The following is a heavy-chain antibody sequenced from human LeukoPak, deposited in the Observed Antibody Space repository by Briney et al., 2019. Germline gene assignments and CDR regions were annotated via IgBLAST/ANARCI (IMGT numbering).Heavy chain of an antibody. V-gene: IGHV4-61*02. J-gene: IGHJ5*02. Sequence: SETLSLTCTVSGGSISSDTYYWSWIRQPAGKGLEWIGRIYASGSSNYNASLKSRVTISIDTSNNQFSLRLSSVIASDTAVYYCAGTRRYCSGGSCYNWFDPWGQGTLVTVSS. CDR3: AGTRRYCSGGSCYNWFDP. CDR2: IYASGSS. D-gene: IGHD2-15*01. CDR1: GGSISSDTYY.